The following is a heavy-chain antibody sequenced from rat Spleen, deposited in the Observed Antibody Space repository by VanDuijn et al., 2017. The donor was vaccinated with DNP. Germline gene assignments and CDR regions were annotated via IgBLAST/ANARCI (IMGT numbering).Heavy chain of an antibody. Sequence: EVQLVESGGGLVQPGRSLKLSCEASGLTFSYYWMAWVRQVPGKGLEWIASITGGSGTTSYPDSVKGRFTISRDDAKNTLSLQMNSLRSEDTATYYCARIGDFHDGGDGDVLDAWGQGTSVTVSS. J-gene: IGHJ4*01. CDR3: ARIGDFHDGGDGDVLDA. V-gene: IGHV5-31*01. CDR1: GLTFSYYW. CDR2: ITGGSGTT. D-gene: IGHD1-12*02.